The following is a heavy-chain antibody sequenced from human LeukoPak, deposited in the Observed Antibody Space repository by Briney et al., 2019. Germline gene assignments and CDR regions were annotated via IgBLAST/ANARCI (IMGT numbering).Heavy chain of an antibody. CDR3: ARSYYGSGSYSDY. CDR2: IYYSGST. D-gene: IGHD3-10*01. J-gene: IGHJ4*02. CDR1: GGSISSYY. Sequence: SETLSLTCTVSGGSISSYYWGWIRQPPGKGLEWIGYIYYSGSTNYNPSLKSRVTISVDTSKNQFSLKLSSVTAADTAVYYCARSYYGSGSYSDYWGQGTLVTVSS. V-gene: IGHV4-59*08.